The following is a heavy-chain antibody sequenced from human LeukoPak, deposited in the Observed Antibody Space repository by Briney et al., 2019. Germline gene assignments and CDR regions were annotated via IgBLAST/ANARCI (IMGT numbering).Heavy chain of an antibody. CDR1: GFTFSSYW. CDR3: RGVRGGTEAAY. D-gene: IGHD3-10*01. V-gene: IGHV3-7*01. J-gene: IGHJ4*02. Sequence: GGTLRLSCAASGFTFSSYWMSWVRQAPGKGLEWVGNIKQGGSAKYYVDSMNGRFTISRHNAKNSLYLQMNSLRAEDTAVYYCRGVRGGTEAAYWAQGTLVTVSS. CDR2: IKQGGSAK.